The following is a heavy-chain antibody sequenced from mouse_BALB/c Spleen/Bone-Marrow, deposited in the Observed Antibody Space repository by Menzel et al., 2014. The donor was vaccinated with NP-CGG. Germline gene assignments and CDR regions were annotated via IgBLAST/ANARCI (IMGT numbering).Heavy chain of an antibody. Sequence: EVQLVESGGGLVQPGGSLILSCAASGFDFSGYWMSWARQAPGKGQEWIGEINPGSSTINYTPSLKDKFIISRDNAKKTLYLQINKVRSEDTALYYCARLGYHGYFAYWGQGTTLTVSS. D-gene: IGHD5-1-1*01. CDR3: ARLGYHGYFAY. CDR2: INPGSSTI. V-gene: IGHV4-2*02. CDR1: GFDFSGYW. J-gene: IGHJ2*01.